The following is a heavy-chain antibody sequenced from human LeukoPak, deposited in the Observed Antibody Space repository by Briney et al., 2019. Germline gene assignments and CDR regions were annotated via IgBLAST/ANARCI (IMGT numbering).Heavy chain of an antibody. CDR1: GFTFISYE. CDR2: ISSSGSTI. CDR3: ARGPPMYSYGSSAYHYDYFEF. Sequence: GGSQRLSCAASGFTFISYEMNWVRQAPGKGLEWVSYISSSGSTIYYADSVKGRFTISRDNAKNSLYLQMNSLRAEDTAVYYCARGPPMYSYGSSAYHYDYFEFWGQGTLVTVSS. J-gene: IGHJ4*02. D-gene: IGHD3-22*01. V-gene: IGHV3-48*03.